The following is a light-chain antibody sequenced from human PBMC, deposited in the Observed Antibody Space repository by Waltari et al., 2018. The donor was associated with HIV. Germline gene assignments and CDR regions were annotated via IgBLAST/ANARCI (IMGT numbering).Light chain of an antibody. V-gene: IGLV2-14*03. Sequence: QSALTQPASVSGSPGQSITISCTGTSGAVGGYNFVSWYQQHPGKAPKPIIYEVTYRPSGVSDRFSGSKSGNTASLTISGLQAEDEADYYCCSYTSSNTYDFGTGTTVTVL. J-gene: IGLJ1*01. CDR2: EVT. CDR3: CSYTSSNTYD. CDR1: SGAVGGYNF.